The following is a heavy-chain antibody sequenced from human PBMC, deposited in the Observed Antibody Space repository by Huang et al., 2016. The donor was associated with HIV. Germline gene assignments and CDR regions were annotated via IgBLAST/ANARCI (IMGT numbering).Heavy chain of an antibody. V-gene: IGHV3-53*01. Sequence: EVQLVESGGGLIEPGGSLRLSCAASGFTVSSHYMSWVRKDPGKGPEGVSGIHIGGSTDYRDSVNGRFTISRDNSKNTRYLQMSSLRVEDTAIYYCAREGQAQGYRMGSWDYWGQGTLVAVSS. CDR2: IHIGGST. CDR3: AREGQAQGYRMGSWDY. D-gene: IGHD3-16*02. J-gene: IGHJ4*02. CDR1: GFTVSSHY.